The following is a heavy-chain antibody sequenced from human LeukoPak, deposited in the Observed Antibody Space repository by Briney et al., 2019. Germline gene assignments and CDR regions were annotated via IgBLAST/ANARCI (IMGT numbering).Heavy chain of an antibody. Sequence: KPGGSLRLSCAASGFTFSSYSMNWVRQAPGKGLEWVSSISTSSSYTYYADSVKGRFTISRDNAKNSLYLQMNSLRAEDTAVYYCARLMWELPPHYYYMDVWGKGTTVTISS. CDR1: GFTFSSYS. CDR2: ISTSSSYT. D-gene: IGHD1-26*01. CDR3: ARLMWELPPHYYYMDV. J-gene: IGHJ6*03. V-gene: IGHV3-21*01.